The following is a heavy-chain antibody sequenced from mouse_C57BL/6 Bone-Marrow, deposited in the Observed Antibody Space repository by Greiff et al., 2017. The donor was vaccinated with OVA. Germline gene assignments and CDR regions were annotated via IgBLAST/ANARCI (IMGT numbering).Heavy chain of an antibody. V-gene: IGHV14-2*01. Sequence: EVQLQQSGAELVKPGASVKLSCTASGFNFKAYYMHWVKQRTEQGLEWIGRIDPEDGETKYAPKFQGKATITAYTTSNTAYLQLSSLTSEYTAVYYWAGGYGNCDYWGQGTTLTVSS. J-gene: IGHJ2*01. CDR3: AGGYGNCDY. CDR1: GFNFKAYY. CDR2: IDPEDGET. D-gene: IGHD2-1*01.